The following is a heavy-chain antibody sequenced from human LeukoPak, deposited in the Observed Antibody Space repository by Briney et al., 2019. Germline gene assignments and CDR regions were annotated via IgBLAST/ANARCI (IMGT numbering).Heavy chain of an antibody. Sequence: PGRSLRLSCAASGFTFSSYGMHWVRQAPGKGLEWVAVIWYDGSNKYYADSVKGRFTISRDNSKNTLYLQMPILRVEDTALYYCARDRWQQLVSPLEWGQGTLVTVSS. J-gene: IGHJ4*02. CDR2: IWYDGSNK. D-gene: IGHD6-13*01. V-gene: IGHV3-33*01. CDR3: ARDRWQQLVSPLE. CDR1: GFTFSSYG.